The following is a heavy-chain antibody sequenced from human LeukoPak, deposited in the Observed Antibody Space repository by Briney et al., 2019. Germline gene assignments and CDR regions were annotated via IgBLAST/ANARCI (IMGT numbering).Heavy chain of an antibody. Sequence: GGSLRLSCAASGFTFSSYAMSWVRQAPGKGLEWVSDINGSGGSTYYADSVKGRFTISRDNSKNTLYLQMNSLRAEDTAVYYCAKVETLWFGESIGGLVDPWGQGTLVTVSS. J-gene: IGHJ5*02. CDR1: GFTFSSYA. CDR2: INGSGGST. D-gene: IGHD3-10*01. CDR3: AKVETLWFGESIGGLVDP. V-gene: IGHV3-23*01.